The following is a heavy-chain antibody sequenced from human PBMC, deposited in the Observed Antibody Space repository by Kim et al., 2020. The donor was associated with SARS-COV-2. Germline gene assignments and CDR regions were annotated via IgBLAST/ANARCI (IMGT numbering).Heavy chain of an antibody. CDR3: AKRTPHYYDSSGYSRASIDY. D-gene: IGHD3-22*01. J-gene: IGHJ4*02. V-gene: IGHV3-23*01. CDR2: ISGSGGST. Sequence: GGSLRLSCAASGFTFSSYAMSWVRQAPGKGLEWVSAISGSGGSTYYADSVKGRFTISRDNSKNTLYLQMNSLRAEDTAVYYCAKRTPHYYDSSGYSRASIDYWGQGTLVTVSS. CDR1: GFTFSSYA.